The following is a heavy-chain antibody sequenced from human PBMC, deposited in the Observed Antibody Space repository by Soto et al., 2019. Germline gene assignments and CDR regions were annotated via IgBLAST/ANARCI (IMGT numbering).Heavy chain of an antibody. CDR1: GSSISPYY. CDR3: ARVGGYYGDFPNFDY. V-gene: IGHV4-59*01. D-gene: IGHD4-17*01. Sequence: SETLSLTCIVPGSSISPYYWTWIRQPPGKGLEWVGNIYYTGTTNYNPSLKSRVTMSVDMFKNHCSLKLSSVTAADTAVYFCARVGGYYGDFPNFDYWGQGALVTVSS. J-gene: IGHJ4*02. CDR2: IYYTGTT.